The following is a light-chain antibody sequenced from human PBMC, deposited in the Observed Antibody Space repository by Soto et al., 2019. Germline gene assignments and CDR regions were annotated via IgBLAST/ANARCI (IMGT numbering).Light chain of an antibody. CDR3: QAWDSGTAV. CDR2: QDT. Sequence: SYELTQPPSVAVSTGQTASITCSGDKLGDNYASWYQQRPGQSPVLVIYQDTKRPSGIPERFSGSTSGNTATLTISGTQAMDEADYYCQAWDSGTAVFGGGTKVTVL. CDR1: KLGDNY. V-gene: IGLV3-1*01. J-gene: IGLJ2*01.